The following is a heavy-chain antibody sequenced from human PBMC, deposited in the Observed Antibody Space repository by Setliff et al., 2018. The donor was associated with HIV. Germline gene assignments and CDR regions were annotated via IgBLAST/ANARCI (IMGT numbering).Heavy chain of an antibody. D-gene: IGHD3-22*01. Sequence: PGGSLRLSCAASGFTFDDYAMHWVRQAPGKGLEWVTVLWFDGIRKYYADSVKGRFTISRDDSKNTVYLQMNSLRAEDTAVYYCARDDDTTSHYGLFEFWGQGTLVTVSS. J-gene: IGHJ4*02. CDR3: ARDDDTTSHYGLFEF. CDR2: LWFDGIRK. V-gene: IGHV3-33*08. CDR1: GFTFDDYA.